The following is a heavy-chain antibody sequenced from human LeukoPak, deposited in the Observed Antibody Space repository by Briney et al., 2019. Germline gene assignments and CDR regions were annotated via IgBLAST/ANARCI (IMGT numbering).Heavy chain of an antibody. CDR2: ISSSSSYT. CDR3: AGSYGDCVEINWYFDL. V-gene: IGHV3-11*03. Sequence: GGSLRLSCAASGFTFSDYYMSWIRQAPGKGLEWVSYISSSSSYTNYADSVKGRFTISRDNAKNSLYLQMNSLRAEDTAVYYCAGSYGDCVEINWYFDLWGRGTLVTVSS. CDR1: GFTFSDYY. J-gene: IGHJ2*01. D-gene: IGHD4-17*01.